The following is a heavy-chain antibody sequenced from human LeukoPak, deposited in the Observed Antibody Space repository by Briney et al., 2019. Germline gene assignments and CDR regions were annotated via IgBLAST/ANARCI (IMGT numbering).Heavy chain of an antibody. CDR3: AKDIGLWFGEFDAFDI. V-gene: IGHV3-21*04. CDR1: GVTFSGYS. Sequence: GGSLRLSCAASGVTFSGYSMNWVRQAPGKGLEWVSAITATSLHIYYADSVKRRFTISRDNAKNSLYLQMNSLRAEDTALYYCAKDIGLWFGEFDAFDIWGQGTMVTVSS. J-gene: IGHJ3*02. D-gene: IGHD3-10*01. CDR2: ITATSLHI.